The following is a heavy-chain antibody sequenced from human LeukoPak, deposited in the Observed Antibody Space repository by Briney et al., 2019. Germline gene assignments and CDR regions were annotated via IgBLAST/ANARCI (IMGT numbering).Heavy chain of an antibody. D-gene: IGHD6-13*01. CDR3: AREEGAAGPSYYHYMDV. V-gene: IGHV4-61*02. J-gene: IGHJ6*03. CDR2: IYTSGST. Sequence: SETLSLTCTVSGGSISSGSYYWSWIRQPAGKGLEWIGRIYTSGSTNYNPSLKSRVTISVDTSKNQFSLKLSSVTAADTAVYYCAREEGAAGPSYYHYMDVWGKGTTVTVSS. CDR1: GGSISSGSYY.